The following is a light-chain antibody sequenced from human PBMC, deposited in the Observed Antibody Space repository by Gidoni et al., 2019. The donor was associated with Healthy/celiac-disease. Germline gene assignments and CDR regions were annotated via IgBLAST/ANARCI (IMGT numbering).Light chain of an antibody. CDR3: SSYTSSSVV. CDR1: SSDVGGYNY. J-gene: IGLJ2*01. V-gene: IGLV2-14*01. Sequence: QSALTQPASVSGSPGQSITISCTGTSSDVGGYNYVSWYQQHPVKASKLMIYDVSNRPSGVSNRFSGSKSGNTASLTISGLQAEDEADYYCSSYTSSSVVFGGGTKLTVL. CDR2: DVS.